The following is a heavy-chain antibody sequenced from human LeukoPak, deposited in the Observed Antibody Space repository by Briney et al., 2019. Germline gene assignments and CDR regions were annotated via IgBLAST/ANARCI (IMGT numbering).Heavy chain of an antibody. CDR3: ARGGAAAGTEWFDP. V-gene: IGHV1-69*13. Sequence: SVKVSCKASGYTFTSYGISWVRQAPGQGLEWMGGIIPIFGTANYAQKFQGRVTITADESTSTAYMELSSLRSEDTAVYYCARGGAAAGTEWFDPWGQGTLVTVSS. CDR2: IIPIFGTA. D-gene: IGHD6-13*01. CDR1: GYTFTSYG. J-gene: IGHJ5*02.